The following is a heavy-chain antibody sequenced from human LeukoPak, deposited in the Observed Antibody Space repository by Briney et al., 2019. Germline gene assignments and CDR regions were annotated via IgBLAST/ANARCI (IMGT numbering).Heavy chain of an antibody. CDR2: IYYSGST. D-gene: IGHD6-6*01. Sequence: SETLSLTCTVSGGSISSSSYYWGWIRQPPGKGPEWIGSIYYSGSTYYNPSLKSRVTISVDTSKNQFSLKLSSVTAADTAVYYCARQGPYSSWAGWFDPWGQGTLVTVSS. CDR1: GGSISSSSYY. CDR3: ARQGPYSSWAGWFDP. J-gene: IGHJ5*02. V-gene: IGHV4-39*01.